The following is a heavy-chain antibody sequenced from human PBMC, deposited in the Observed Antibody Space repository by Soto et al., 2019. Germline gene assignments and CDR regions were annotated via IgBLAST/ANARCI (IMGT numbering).Heavy chain of an antibody. CDR3: ARDSYCSGGSCYLLDY. CDR1: GYTFTSYG. V-gene: IGHV1-18*04. Sequence: AASVKVSCKASGYTFTSYGISWARQAPGQGLEWMGWISAYNGNTNYAQKLQGRVTMTTDASTSTAYMELRSLRSDDTAVYYCARDSYCSGGSCYLLDYWGEGTLVTVSS. D-gene: IGHD2-15*01. J-gene: IGHJ4*02. CDR2: ISAYNGNT.